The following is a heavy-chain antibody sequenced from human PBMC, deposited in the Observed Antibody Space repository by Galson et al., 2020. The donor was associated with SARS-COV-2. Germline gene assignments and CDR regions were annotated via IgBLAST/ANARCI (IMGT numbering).Heavy chain of an antibody. J-gene: IGHJ4*03. CDR2: IRSKPNNYAT. Sequence: GESLKISCAASGFAFSGSAIHWVRQASGKGLEWVGRIRSKPNNYATEYAASVNDRFTVSRDDSKNTAYLQMNSLKTEDTALYYCARFVEAANYFDYWGHGALVTGSS. CDR1: GFAFSGSA. V-gene: IGHV3-73*01. CDR3: ARFVEAANYFDY. D-gene: IGHD6-25*01.